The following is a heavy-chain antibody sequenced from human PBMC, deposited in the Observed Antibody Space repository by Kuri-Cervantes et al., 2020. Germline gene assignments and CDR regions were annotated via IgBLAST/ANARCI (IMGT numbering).Heavy chain of an antibody. CDR1: GFTFSSYA. J-gene: IGHJ4*02. Sequence: GGSLRLSCAASGFTFSSYAMHWVRQAPGKGLEWVSAINGNVATTHYTDSVKGRFTISRDNSKNILYLQMNSLRAEDTALYYCAKVPRFYYDSSAPDYWGQGTLVTVSS. CDR3: AKVPRFYYDSSAPDY. D-gene: IGHD3-22*01. V-gene: IGHV3-23*01. CDR2: INGNVATT.